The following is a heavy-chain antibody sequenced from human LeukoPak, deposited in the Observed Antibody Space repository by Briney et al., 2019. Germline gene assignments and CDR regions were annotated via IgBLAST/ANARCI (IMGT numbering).Heavy chain of an antibody. J-gene: IGHJ4*02. D-gene: IGHD3-22*01. CDR3: ARDRGDKYYYDSSGFD. Sequence: ASVKVSCKACVYTFTSYDINWVRQAAGQGLEWMGWMNPNSGNTGYAQKFQGRVTMTRNTSISTAYMELSSLRSEDTAVYYCARDRGDKYYYDSSGFDWGQGTLVTVSS. CDR1: VYTFTSYD. CDR2: MNPNSGNT. V-gene: IGHV1-8*01.